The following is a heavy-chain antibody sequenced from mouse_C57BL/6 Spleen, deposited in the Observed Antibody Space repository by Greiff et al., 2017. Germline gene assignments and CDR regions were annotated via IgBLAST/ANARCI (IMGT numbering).Heavy chain of an antibody. J-gene: IGHJ4*01. D-gene: IGHD1-1*01. CDR1: GYTFTSYW. CDR3: ARSYYGSSYAMDY. CDR2: IDPSDSYT. Sequence: VQLQQPGAELVMPGASVKLSCKASGYTFTSYWMHWVKQRPGQGLEWIGEIDPSDSYTNYNQKFKGKSTLTVDKSPSTAYMQLSSLTSEDSAVYYCARSYYGSSYAMDYWGQGTSVTVSS. V-gene: IGHV1-69*01.